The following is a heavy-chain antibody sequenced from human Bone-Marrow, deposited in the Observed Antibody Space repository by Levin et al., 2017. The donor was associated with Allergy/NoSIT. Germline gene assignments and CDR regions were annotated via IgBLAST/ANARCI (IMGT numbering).Heavy chain of an antibody. CDR2: INPSGGST. V-gene: IGHV1-46*01. CDR3: ARDQIDGSGYYLY. D-gene: IGHD3-22*01. J-gene: IGHJ4*02. CDR1: GYTFTNYY. Sequence: GESLKISCQASGYTFTNYYMHWVRQAPGQGLEWMGIINPSGGSTSHAQKFQGRVTMTRDTSTSTVYMELSSLRSEDTAVYYCARDQIDGSGYYLYWGQGTLVTVSS.